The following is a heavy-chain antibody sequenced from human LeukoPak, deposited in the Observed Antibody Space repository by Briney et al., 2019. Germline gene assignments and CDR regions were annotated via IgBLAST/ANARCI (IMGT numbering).Heavy chain of an antibody. Sequence: GGSLRLSCAASGFIFSSYWMHWVHQAPGKGLVWVSRINPDGSSTTYADSVKGRFTISRDSSKNTLYLQMNSLRAEDTAVYYCAKRISVARTSYYFDYWGQGTLVSVSS. V-gene: IGHV3-74*01. D-gene: IGHD6-19*01. J-gene: IGHJ4*02. CDR2: INPDGSST. CDR1: GFIFSSYW. CDR3: AKRISVARTSYYFDY.